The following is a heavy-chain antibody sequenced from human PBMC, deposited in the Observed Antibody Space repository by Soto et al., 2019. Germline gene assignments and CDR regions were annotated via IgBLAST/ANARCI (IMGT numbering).Heavy chain of an antibody. D-gene: IGHD3-9*01. V-gene: IGHV1-46*01. CDR1: GYTFTSYY. Sequence: ASVKVSCKASGYTFTSYYMHWVRQAPGQGLEWMGIINPSGGSTSYAQKFQGRVTMTRDTSTSTVYMELSSLRSEDTAVYYRARGPLNYDISIVFDPWGQGTLVTVSS. J-gene: IGHJ5*02. CDR3: ARGPLNYDISIVFDP. CDR2: INPSGGST.